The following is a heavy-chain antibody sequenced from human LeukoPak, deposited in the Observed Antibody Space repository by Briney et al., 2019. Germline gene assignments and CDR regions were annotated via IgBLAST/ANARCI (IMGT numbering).Heavy chain of an antibody. D-gene: IGHD6-13*01. CDR3: ARHVSSSWADAFDI. V-gene: IGHV4-38-2*01. CDR2: IYYSGST. CDR1: GHSISSGYY. J-gene: IGHJ3*02. Sequence: SETLSLTCAVSGHSISSGYYWGWIRQPPGKGLEWIGSIYYSGSTYYNPSLKSRVTISLDTSKNQFSLKLSSVTAADTAVYYCARHVSSSWADAFDIWGQGTMVTVSS.